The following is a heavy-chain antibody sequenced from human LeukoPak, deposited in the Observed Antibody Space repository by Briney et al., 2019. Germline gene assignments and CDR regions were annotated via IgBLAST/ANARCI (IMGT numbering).Heavy chain of an antibody. J-gene: IGHJ3*02. CDR3: ASVRGITQRSIAAAGLDAFDI. V-gene: IGHV3-21*01. CDR1: GFTFSSYS. D-gene: IGHD6-13*01. CDR2: ISSSSSYI. Sequence: KPGGSLRLSFVASGFTFSSYSMNWVRQAPGKGLEWVSSISSSSSYIYYADSVKGRFTISRDNAKNSLYLQMNSLRAEDTAVYYCASVRGITQRSIAAAGLDAFDIWGQGTMVTVSS.